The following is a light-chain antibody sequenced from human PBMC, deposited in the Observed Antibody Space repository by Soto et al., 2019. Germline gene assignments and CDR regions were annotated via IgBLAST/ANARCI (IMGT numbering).Light chain of an antibody. CDR2: EVS. V-gene: IGLV2-14*01. J-gene: IGLJ3*02. Sequence: QSALTQPASVSGSPGQSITISCTGTSSDVGGYNYVSWYQQYPGKAPKLMIYEVSNRPSGVSNRFSGSKSGNTASLTISGLQAEDGAAYYCSSFTSTHTGVFGGGTKLTVL. CDR1: SSDVGGYNY. CDR3: SSFTSTHTGV.